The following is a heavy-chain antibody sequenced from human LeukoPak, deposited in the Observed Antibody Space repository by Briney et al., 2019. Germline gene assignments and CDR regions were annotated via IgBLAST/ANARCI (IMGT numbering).Heavy chain of an antibody. CDR1: GISFSSYW. D-gene: IGHD5-12*01. CDR2: MKQDGSEM. Sequence: QAGGSLRLSCAPSGISFSSYWMSWVRQAPGKGLGWVANMKQDGSEMYYVDSVKGRFTISRDNAKNTLYLQMNSLRVEDTALYYCARDSGHTGYDLYDYWGQGTLVTVSS. CDR3: ARDSGHTGYDLYDY. J-gene: IGHJ4*02. V-gene: IGHV3-7*01.